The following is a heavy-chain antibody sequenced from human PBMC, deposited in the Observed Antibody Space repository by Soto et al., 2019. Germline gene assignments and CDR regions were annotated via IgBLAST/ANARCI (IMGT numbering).Heavy chain of an antibody. CDR3: ARDAGRYYYDSSGYYYEKYYFDY. Sequence: GGSLRLSCAASGFTFSSYGMHWVRQAPGKGLEWVAVIWYDGSNKYYADSVKGRFTISRDNSKNTLYLQMNSLRAEDTAVYYCARDAGRYYYDSSGYYYEKYYFDYWGQGTLVTVSS. V-gene: IGHV3-33*01. J-gene: IGHJ4*02. CDR2: IWYDGSNK. D-gene: IGHD3-22*01. CDR1: GFTFSSYG.